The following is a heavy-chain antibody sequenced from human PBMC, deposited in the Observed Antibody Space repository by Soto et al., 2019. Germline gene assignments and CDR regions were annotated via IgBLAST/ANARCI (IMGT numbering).Heavy chain of an antibody. J-gene: IGHJ6*03. V-gene: IGHV5-51*01. CDR3: ARQGRWGDPYYYYMDV. D-gene: IGHD2-21*02. Sequence: GESLKISCKGSEYSFSTYWIAWVRQMPGKGLEWMGIIYPSDSDTRYSPSLQGQVTISADKSINTAYLRWSSLKASDTAMYYCARQGRWGDPYYYYMDVWGKGTMVTVSS. CDR1: EYSFSTYW. CDR2: IYPSDSDT.